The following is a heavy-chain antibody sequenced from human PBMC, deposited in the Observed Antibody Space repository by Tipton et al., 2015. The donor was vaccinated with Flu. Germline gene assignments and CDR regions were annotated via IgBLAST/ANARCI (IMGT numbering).Heavy chain of an antibody. D-gene: IGHD1-1*01. V-gene: IGHV4-61*05. CDR1: GGSISSSSHY. Sequence: TLSLTCTVSGGSISSSSHYWGWIRQAPGRGLEWVGYIYYSGSTNYNPSLKSRVTLSIDTSKNQFSLSLSSVTAADTAVYYCATAVNWYYFDYWGQGTLVTVSS. CDR2: IYYSGST. J-gene: IGHJ4*02. CDR3: ATAVNWYYFDY.